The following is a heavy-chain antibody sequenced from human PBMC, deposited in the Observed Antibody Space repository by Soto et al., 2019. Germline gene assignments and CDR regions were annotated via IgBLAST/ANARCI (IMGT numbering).Heavy chain of an antibody. CDR3: ARAHPNYDFWSGYYSTDY. V-gene: IGHV4-34*01. D-gene: IGHD3-3*01. CDR1: GGSFSGYY. Sequence: TSETLSLTCAVYGGSFSGYYWSWIRQPPGKGLEWIGEINHSGSTNYNPSLKSRVTISVDTSKNQFSLKLSSVTAADTAVYYCARAHPNYDFWSGYYSTDYWGQGTLVTVSS. CDR2: INHSGST. J-gene: IGHJ4*02.